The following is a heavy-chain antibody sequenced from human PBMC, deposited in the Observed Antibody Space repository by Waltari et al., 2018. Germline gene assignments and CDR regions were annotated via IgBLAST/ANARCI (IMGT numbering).Heavy chain of an antibody. J-gene: IGHJ5*02. D-gene: IGHD2-2*01. CDR1: GYTFTSYG. Sequence: QVQLMQSGAEVKKPGASVKVSCKASGYTFTSYGISWVRQAPGQGLEWMGWISAYNGNTNYAQKLQGRVTMTTDTSTSTAYMELRSLRSDDTAVYCCARAVAEYQLLLHWFDPWGQGTLVTVSS. CDR2: ISAYNGNT. CDR3: ARAVAEYQLLLHWFDP. V-gene: IGHV1-18*01.